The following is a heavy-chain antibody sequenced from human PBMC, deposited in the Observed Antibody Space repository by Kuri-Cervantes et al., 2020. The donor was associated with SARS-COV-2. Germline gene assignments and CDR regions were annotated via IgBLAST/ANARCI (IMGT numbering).Heavy chain of an antibody. Sequence: GESLKISCAASGFPFSSYEINWVRQAPGRGLEWLSYISNTGSTIYYADSVKGRFNISRDNAKNSLSLQMNSLRAEDTAVYCCTRYSYYDGAGYRQDAFDMWGQGTMVTVSS. CDR2: ISNTGSTI. D-gene: IGHD3-22*01. J-gene: IGHJ3*02. V-gene: IGHV3-48*03. CDR1: GFPFSSYE. CDR3: TRYSYYDGAGYRQDAFDM.